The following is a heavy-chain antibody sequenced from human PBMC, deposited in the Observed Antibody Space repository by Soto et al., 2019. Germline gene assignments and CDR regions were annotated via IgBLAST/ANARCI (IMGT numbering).Heavy chain of an antibody. CDR2: ILSKTNNYAT. CDR3: ASRDYGDYGGGGIDI. D-gene: IGHD4-17*01. J-gene: IGHJ3*02. Sequence: EVQLVESGGGLVQPGGSLKLSCAASGFSLSVSTIHWVRQASGKGLEWVGRILSKTNNYATTYAASVRGRFTFSRDDSENRAYLQMYSLRVDDMAVYYCASRDYGDYGGGGIDIWGQGTVVTVSS. V-gene: IGHV3-73*01. CDR1: GFSLSVST.